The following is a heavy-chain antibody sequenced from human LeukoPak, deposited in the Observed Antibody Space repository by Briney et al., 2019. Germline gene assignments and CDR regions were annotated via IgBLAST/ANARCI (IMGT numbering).Heavy chain of an antibody. J-gene: IGHJ4*02. CDR2: TYYRSKWST. CDR1: GDSVSSNSAA. D-gene: IGHD7-27*01. CDR3: ARLENWAFDY. V-gene: IGHV6-1*01. Sequence: SQTLSLTCAISGDSVSSNSAAWNWIRQSPSRGLEWLGRTYYRSKWSTDYAESVKSRIIINPDTSKNQFSLQLNSVTPEDTAVYYCARLENWAFDYWGQGALITVSP.